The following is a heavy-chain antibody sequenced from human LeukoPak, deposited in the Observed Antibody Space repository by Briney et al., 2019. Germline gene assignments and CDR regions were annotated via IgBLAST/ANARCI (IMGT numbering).Heavy chain of an antibody. Sequence: ASVKVSCKAFGGTFSSYAISWVRQAPGQGLEWMGGIIPIFGTANYAQKFQGRVTITTDESTSTAYMELSSLRSEDTAVYYCARGRTMRVPAAISPVYFDYWGQGTLVTVSS. CDR1: GGTFSSYA. J-gene: IGHJ4*02. D-gene: IGHD2-2*02. CDR2: IIPIFGTA. CDR3: ARGRTMRVPAAISPVYFDY. V-gene: IGHV1-69*05.